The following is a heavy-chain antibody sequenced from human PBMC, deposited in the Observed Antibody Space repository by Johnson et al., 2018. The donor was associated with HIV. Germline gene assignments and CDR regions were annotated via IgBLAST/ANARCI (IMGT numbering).Heavy chain of an antibody. V-gene: IGHV3-9*01. J-gene: IGHJ3*02. CDR2: ISWNSGST. CDR1: GFTFDDYA. Sequence: QLVESGGGLVQPGRSLRLSCAASGFTFDDYAMHWVRQVPGKGLEWVSGISWNSGSTGYADSVKGRFTISRDNAKNTLYLEMNSLRAEDTAVYYCARDPAAAALRAFDIWGQGTMVSVSS. CDR3: ARDPAAAALRAFDI. D-gene: IGHD6-13*01.